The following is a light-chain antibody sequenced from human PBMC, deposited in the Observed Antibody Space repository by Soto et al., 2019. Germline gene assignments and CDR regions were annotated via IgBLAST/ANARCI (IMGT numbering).Light chain of an antibody. CDR2: GAS. CDR3: QQYDNSIT. Sequence: EIVLTQSPDTVSLSPGETATLSCRASQSVNSNYLAWYQHKPGQAPRLLIYGASSRATGIPDRFSGSGSGTDFSLTISRLEPEDFAVFYCQQYDNSITFGPGTRLEIE. J-gene: IGKJ5*01. CDR1: QSVNSNY. V-gene: IGKV3-20*01.